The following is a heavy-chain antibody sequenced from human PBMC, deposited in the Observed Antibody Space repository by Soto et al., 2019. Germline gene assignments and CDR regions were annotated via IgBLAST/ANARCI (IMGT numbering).Heavy chain of an antibody. CDR2: ISAYNGNT. J-gene: IGHJ6*02. V-gene: IGHV1-18*01. CDR3: ARGGRHDSSGYYLPFSGMDV. CDR1: GYTFTSYG. Sequence: ASVKVSCKASGYTFTSYGISWVRQAPGQGLEWMGWISAYNGNTNYAQKLQGGVTMTTDTSTSTAYMEPRSLRSDDTAVYYCARGGRHDSSGYYLPFSGMDVWGQGTTVTVSS. D-gene: IGHD3-22*01.